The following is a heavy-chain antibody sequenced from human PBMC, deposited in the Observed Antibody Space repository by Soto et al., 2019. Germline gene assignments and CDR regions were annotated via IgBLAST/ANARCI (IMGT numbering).Heavy chain of an antibody. D-gene: IGHD5-12*01. V-gene: IGHV3-74*01. CDR3: AREGGGYDGNPFDN. CDR1: GFTFSNYW. Sequence: GGSLRLSCAASGFTFSNYWIHWVRQAPGKGPMWVSRINGVGTYTNYADSVRGRFSISRDNSENTVYLQMNSLRAEDTAMYYCAREGGGYDGNPFDNWGQGTLVTVSS. CDR2: INGVGTYT. J-gene: IGHJ4*02.